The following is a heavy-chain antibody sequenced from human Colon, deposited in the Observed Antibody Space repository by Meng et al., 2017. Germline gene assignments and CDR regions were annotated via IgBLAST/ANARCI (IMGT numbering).Heavy chain of an antibody. CDR2: IHTSGNT. CDR1: GDSGSRGSY. CDR3: ARDQTYYGSGWFDP. D-gene: IGHD3-10*01. Sequence: QGELPESGPGLVKPSQPLSLACTVCGDSGSRGSYWTWIRQSAGKGLEGMGRIHTSGNTNYNPSLKSRVSMSVDTSKNQVSLRLTSLTAADTAVYFCARDQTYYGSGWFDPWGQGTLVTVSS. V-gene: IGHV4-61*02. J-gene: IGHJ5*02.